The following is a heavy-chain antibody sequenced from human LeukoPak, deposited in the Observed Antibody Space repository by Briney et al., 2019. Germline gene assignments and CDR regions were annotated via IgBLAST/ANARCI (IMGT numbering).Heavy chain of an antibody. CDR1: GGSISSYY. V-gene: IGHV4-59*01. CDR3: ARVNKAYYYGMDV. J-gene: IGHJ6*02. Sequence: SETLSLTCTVSGGSISSYYWSWIRQPPGQGLEWIGYIYYSGSTNYNPSLKSRVTISVDTSKNQFSLKLSSVTAADTAVYYCARVNKAYYYGMDVWGQGTTVTVSS. CDR2: IYYSGST.